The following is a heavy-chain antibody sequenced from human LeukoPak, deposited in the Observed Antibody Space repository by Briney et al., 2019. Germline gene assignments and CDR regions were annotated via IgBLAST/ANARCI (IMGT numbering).Heavy chain of an antibody. Sequence: QPGGSLRLSCAASGFTFSSYEVNWVRQAPGKGLEWVSFVTRQGSTTNYADSVRGRFTISRDNSKNSLFLQMNTLKTEDTALYYCAKERDGHKDGFDYWGQGTLVTVSS. J-gene: IGHJ4*02. CDR3: AKERDGHKDGFDY. D-gene: IGHD5-24*01. V-gene: IGHV3-43*01. CDR2: VTRQGSTT. CDR1: GFTFSSYE.